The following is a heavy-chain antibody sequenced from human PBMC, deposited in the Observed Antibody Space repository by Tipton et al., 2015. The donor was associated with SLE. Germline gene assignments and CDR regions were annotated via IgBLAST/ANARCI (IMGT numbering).Heavy chain of an antibody. D-gene: IGHD2-21*01. V-gene: IGHV4-39*07. CDR2: LYHRGRT. Sequence: TLSLTCTVSGGSMTSTRYYWGWIRQSPGKGLEWIGSLYHRGRTYYNPSLKSRLTISLDTSQNQFSLSLTSVTAADTAVYYCARAIRFFDYWGRGTLVTVSS. CDR1: GGSMTSTRYY. J-gene: IGHJ4*02. CDR3: ARAIRFFDY.